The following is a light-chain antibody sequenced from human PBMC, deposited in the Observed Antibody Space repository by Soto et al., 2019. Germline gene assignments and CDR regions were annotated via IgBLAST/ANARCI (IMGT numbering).Light chain of an antibody. V-gene: IGKV3-15*01. CDR2: DAS. CDR1: QSVRGN. CDR3: QHYGNSLWT. J-gene: IGKJ1*01. Sequence: EIVMTQSPATLSVSPVERATLSCMASQSVRGNLAWYQQKPGQSPRLLIYDASTRATGIPARFSGSGSGTEFTLTVSSLEPEDFAVYYCQHYGNSLWTFGQGTKVDIK.